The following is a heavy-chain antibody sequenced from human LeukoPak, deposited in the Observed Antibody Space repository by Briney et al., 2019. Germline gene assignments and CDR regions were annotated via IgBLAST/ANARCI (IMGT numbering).Heavy chain of an antibody. V-gene: IGHV3-30*18. Sequence: PGRSLRLSCAASGFTFSSYGMHWVRQAPGKGMEWVAVISYDGSNKYYADSVKGRFTISRDNSKNTLYLQMNSLRAEDTAVYYCAKEAYSGYTDELAIDYWGQGTLVTVSS. CDR2: ISYDGSNK. CDR3: AKEAYSGYTDELAIDY. J-gene: IGHJ4*02. D-gene: IGHD5-12*01. CDR1: GFTFSSYG.